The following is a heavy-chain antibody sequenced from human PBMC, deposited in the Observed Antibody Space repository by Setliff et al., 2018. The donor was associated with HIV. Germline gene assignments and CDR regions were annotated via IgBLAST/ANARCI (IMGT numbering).Heavy chain of an antibody. D-gene: IGHD5-12*01. CDR2: IWADEITK. Sequence: GGSLRLSRATSGFTFSPYAIHWVRQAPGMGLEWVAMIWADEITKFYADFVKGRFTISRDNSKNTMYLQMNTLRVEDTAVYYCARDPPGSGFHLDYWGQGTPVTVSS. J-gene: IGHJ4*02. CDR3: ARDPPGSGFHLDY. V-gene: IGHV3-33*01. CDR1: GFTFSPYA.